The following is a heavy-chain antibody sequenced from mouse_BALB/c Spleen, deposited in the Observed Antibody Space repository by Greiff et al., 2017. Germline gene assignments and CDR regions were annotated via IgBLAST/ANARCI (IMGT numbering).Heavy chain of an antibody. V-gene: IGHV5-6*01. D-gene: IGHD2-4*01. CDR1: GFTFSSYG. CDR3: ASGGENYDYSFDY. J-gene: IGHJ2*01. CDR2: ISSGGSYT. Sequence: EVMLVESGGDLVKPGGSLKLSCAASGFTFSSYGMSWVRQTPDKRLEWVATISSGGSYTYYPDSVKGRFTISRDNAKNTLYLQMSSLKSEDTAMYYCASGGENYDYSFDYWGQGTTLTVSS.